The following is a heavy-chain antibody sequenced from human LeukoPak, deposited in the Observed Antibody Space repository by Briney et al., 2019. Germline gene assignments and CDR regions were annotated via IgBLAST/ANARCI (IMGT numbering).Heavy chain of an antibody. CDR3: EREGMGSFGSYNWFDP. J-gene: IGHJ5*02. CDR1: GGSISSGGYY. V-gene: IGHV4-31*03. Sequence: SQTLSLTCTVSGGSISSGGYYWSWIRQPPGKGLEWIGYIFYSGSPYYNPSLKSRVTISVDTSKNQFSQKPSSVTAADTAVSSCEREGMGSFGSYNWFDPWGQGTLVTVSS. D-gene: IGHD3-10*01. CDR2: IFYSGSP.